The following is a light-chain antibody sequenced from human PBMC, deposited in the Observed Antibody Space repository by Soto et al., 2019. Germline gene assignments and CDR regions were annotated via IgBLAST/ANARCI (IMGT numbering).Light chain of an antibody. CDR2: GAS. Sequence: EIVLTQSPGTLSLSPVERVTLSCRASQSVTSSYIAWYQQKSGQAPRLLLYGASSRATGIPDRFRGSGSGTDFTLTISRLEPEDFAVYYCQQYGGLPTFGQGTKV. CDR3: QQYGGLPT. CDR1: QSVTSSY. V-gene: IGKV3-20*01. J-gene: IGKJ1*01.